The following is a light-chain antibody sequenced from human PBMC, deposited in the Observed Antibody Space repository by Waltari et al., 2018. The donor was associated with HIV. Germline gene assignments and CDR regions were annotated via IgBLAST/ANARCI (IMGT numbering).Light chain of an antibody. Sequence: QSVLTQPPSAFGSPGQRLTISCSGSSSNSGSNAGNWYQHFPGTDPTLRTFGNDQRPSVVPALISGTKSGTSASLAIGGVRSEDRGEYYCASWDDSLQAGVFGGGTKVTV. V-gene: IGLV1-44*01. J-gene: IGLJ3*02. CDR1: SSNSGSNA. CDR2: GND. CDR3: ASWDDSLQAGV.